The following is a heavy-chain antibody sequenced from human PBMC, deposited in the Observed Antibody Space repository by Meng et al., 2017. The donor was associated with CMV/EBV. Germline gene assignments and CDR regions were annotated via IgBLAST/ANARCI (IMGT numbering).Heavy chain of an antibody. V-gene: IGHV4-39*07. CDR1: GGSISSSSYY. J-gene: IGHJ5*02. Sequence: GSLRLSCTVSGGSISSSSYYWGWIRQPPGKGLEWIGSIYYSGSTYYNPSLKSRVTISVDTSKNQFSLKLSPVTAADTAVYYCARAHEANWFDPWGQGTLVTVSS. CDR2: IYYSGST. CDR3: ARAHEANWFDP.